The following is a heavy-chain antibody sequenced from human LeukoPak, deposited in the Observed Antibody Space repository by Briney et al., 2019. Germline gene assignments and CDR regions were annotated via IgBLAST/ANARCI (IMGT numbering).Heavy chain of an antibody. CDR2: IWYDGSNK. Sequence: GGSLRLSCAASGFTFSSYGMHWVRQAPGKGLEWVAVIWYDGSNKYYADSVKGRFTISRDNSKNTLYLQMNSLGAEDTAVYYCVRVTHSSYSYGYGHGDYWGQGTLVTVSS. V-gene: IGHV3-33*01. CDR1: GFTFSSYG. D-gene: IGHD5-18*01. CDR3: VRVTHSSYSYGYGHGDY. J-gene: IGHJ4*02.